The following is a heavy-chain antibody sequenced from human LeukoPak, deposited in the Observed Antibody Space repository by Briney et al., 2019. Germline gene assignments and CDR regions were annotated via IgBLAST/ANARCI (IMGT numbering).Heavy chain of an antibody. Sequence: ASVKVSCKASGYTVTGHYLHWVPQAPGQGLEWMGWMNPNSGGTKYAQQFQGRVTMTRDTSINTAFMELNSLTSDDTAIYYCAKDSSNSFRSSYRMDYRGQGTLVTVSS. J-gene: IGHJ4*02. CDR1: GYTVTGHY. V-gene: IGHV1-2*02. CDR2: MNPNSGGT. D-gene: IGHD3-16*02. CDR3: AKDSSNSFRSSYRMDY.